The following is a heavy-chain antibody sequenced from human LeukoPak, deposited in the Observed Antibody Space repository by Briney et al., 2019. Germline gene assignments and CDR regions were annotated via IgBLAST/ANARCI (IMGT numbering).Heavy chain of an antibody. CDR1: GFTFSTYG. V-gene: IGHV3-30*02. Sequence: GGSLRLFCAASGFTFSTYGIHWVRQAPGKGLEWVAFIRSDGSNKYYPDSVKGRFTISRDNSKNTVYLQMNSLRAEDTAMYYCAKEGFDPWGQGTLVTVSS. J-gene: IGHJ5*02. CDR2: IRSDGSNK. CDR3: AKEGFDP.